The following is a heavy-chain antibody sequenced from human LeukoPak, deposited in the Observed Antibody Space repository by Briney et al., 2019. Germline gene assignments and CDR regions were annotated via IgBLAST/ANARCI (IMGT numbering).Heavy chain of an antibody. J-gene: IGHJ4*02. CDR3: AARTYYYDSSGED. V-gene: IGHV1-58*01. CDR2: IVVGSGNT. D-gene: IGHD3-22*01. Sequence: ASVKVSCKASGFTFTSSAVQWVRQARGQRLEWIGWIVVGSGNTNYAQKFQERVTITRDMSTSTAYMELSSLRSEDTAVCYCAARTYYYDSSGEDWGQGTLVTVSS. CDR1: GFTFTSSA.